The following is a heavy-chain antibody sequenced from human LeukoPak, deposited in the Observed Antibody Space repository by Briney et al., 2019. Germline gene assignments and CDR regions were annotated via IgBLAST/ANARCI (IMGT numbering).Heavy chain of an antibody. Sequence: GASVKVSCKASGYTRTSYDINWVRQATGKGLEWMGWFNPNSGNTGYAQKFQGRVTMTEDTSISTAYMELSSLRSEDTAVYYYARGRPYILPGEMIDYWAEGTVVSVS. D-gene: IGHD2-15*01. CDR1: GYTRTSYD. J-gene: IGHJ4*02. V-gene: IGHV1-8*01. CDR2: FNPNSGNT. CDR3: ARGRPYILPGEMIDY.